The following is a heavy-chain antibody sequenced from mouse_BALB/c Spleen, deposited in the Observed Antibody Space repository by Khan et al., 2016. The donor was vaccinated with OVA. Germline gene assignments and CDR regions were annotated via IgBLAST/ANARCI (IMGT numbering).Heavy chain of an antibody. J-gene: IGHJ2*01. D-gene: IGHD1-1*01. CDR1: GYSITSDYA. CDR3: ARSVTITTVVATDFDY. Sequence: EVQLQESGPGLVKPSQSLSLTCTVTGYSITSDYAWNWIRQFPGNKLEWMGYISYSGRTSYNPSLKSRISITRDTSTDPFFLQLNSVTTEDSATYYCARSVTITTVVATDFDYWGQGTTLTVSS. V-gene: IGHV3-2*02. CDR2: ISYSGRT.